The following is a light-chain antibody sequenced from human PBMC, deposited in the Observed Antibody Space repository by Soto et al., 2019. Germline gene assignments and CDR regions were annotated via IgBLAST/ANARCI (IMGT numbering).Light chain of an antibody. CDR1: QSLGSS. CDR3: QQYTNGRYT. V-gene: IGKV3-15*01. CDR2: GAS. Sequence: IVMTQSPATLSVSPGERATLSCRASQSLGSSLAWYQQKPGQAPRLLIYGASTRATGIPARFSGSGSGTEFTLTISSLQSEDFAVYYCQQYTNGRYTFGQGTKLEIK. J-gene: IGKJ2*01.